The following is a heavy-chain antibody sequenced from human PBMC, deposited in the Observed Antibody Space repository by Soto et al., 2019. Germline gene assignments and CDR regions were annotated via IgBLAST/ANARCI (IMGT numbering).Heavy chain of an antibody. V-gene: IGHV2-5*02. J-gene: IGHJ4*02. CDR3: AHNNYYGSGSVY. CDR1: GFSLNTRGVG. D-gene: IGHD3-10*01. CDR2: IYWDNDK. Sequence: QITLKESGPTLVKPTQTLTLTCAFSGFSLNTRGVGVGWIRQPPGKALEWLALIYWDNDKRYSPCLKSRLTITKDTPKNHVVLMMTDMDPVDTATYYCAHNNYYGSGSVYWGQGTLITVSS.